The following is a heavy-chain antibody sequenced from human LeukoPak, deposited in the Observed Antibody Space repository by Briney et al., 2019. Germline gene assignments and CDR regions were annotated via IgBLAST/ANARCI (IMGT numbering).Heavy chain of an antibody. V-gene: IGHV4-39*07. D-gene: IGHD3-10*01. CDR1: GGSISSSSYS. CDR2: INHSGST. J-gene: IGHJ4*02. Sequence: PSETLSLTCTVSGGSISSSSYSWGWIRQPPGKGLEWIGEINHSGSTNYNPSLKSRVTISVDTSKNQFSLKLSSVTAADTAVYYCARGITMVRGSLRGYYYFDYWGQGTLVTVSS. CDR3: ARGITMVRGSLRGYYYFDY.